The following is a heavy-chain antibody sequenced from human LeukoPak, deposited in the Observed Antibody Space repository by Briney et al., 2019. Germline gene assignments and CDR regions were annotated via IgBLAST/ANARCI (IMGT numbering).Heavy chain of an antibody. V-gene: IGHV3-9*01. CDR1: GFTFDDYA. CDR2: ISWNSGSI. CDR3: AKIYDNSGYSVNDAFDI. D-gene: IGHD3-22*01. J-gene: IGHJ3*02. Sequence: PGGSLRLSCAASGFTFDDYAMHWVRQAPGKGLEWVSGISWNSGSIGYADSVKGRFTISRDNAKNSLYLQMNSLRAEDTALYYCAKIYDNSGYSVNDAFDIWGQGTMVTVSS.